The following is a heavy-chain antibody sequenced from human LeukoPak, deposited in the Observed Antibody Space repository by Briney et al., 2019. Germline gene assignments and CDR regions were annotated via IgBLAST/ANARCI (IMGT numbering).Heavy chain of an antibody. CDR1: GGSISSYH. J-gene: IGHJ4*02. Sequence: SETLSLTCTVSGGSISSYHWSWIRQPPGKGLEWIGNIYYSGSTNYNPSLKSRVTISVDRSKNQFSLKLSSVTAADTAVYYCARGAAAGHFDYWGQGTLVTVSS. CDR2: IYYSGST. D-gene: IGHD6-13*01. V-gene: IGHV4-59*12. CDR3: ARGAAAGHFDY.